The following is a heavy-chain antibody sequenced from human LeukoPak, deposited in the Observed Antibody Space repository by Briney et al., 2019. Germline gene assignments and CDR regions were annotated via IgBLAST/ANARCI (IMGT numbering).Heavy chain of an antibody. Sequence: GGSLRLSCSASGFTFSSYAMSWVRQAPGKGLEWVSAISGSGGSTYSADSVKGRFTISRDNSKNTLYLQMNRLRAEDTAVYYCAKGREGSWFRDYFDYWGQGTLVTVSS. CDR1: GFTFSSYA. V-gene: IGHV3-23*01. J-gene: IGHJ4*02. CDR2: ISGSGGST. D-gene: IGHD6-13*01. CDR3: AKGREGSWFRDYFDY.